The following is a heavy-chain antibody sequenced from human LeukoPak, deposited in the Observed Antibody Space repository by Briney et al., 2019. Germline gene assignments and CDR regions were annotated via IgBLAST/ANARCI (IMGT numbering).Heavy chain of an antibody. V-gene: IGHV3-74*01. J-gene: IGHJ4*02. Sequence: PGGSLRLSCAASGFTFSRYYMHWVRQAPGKGLVWVSRINSDGSSTTYADSVKGRFTISRDNAKNTLYLQMNSLKVEDTAVYYCTRVFVGDEYSSSGYWGQGILVTVSS. D-gene: IGHD6-13*01. CDR3: TRVFVGDEYSSSGY. CDR2: INSDGSST. CDR1: GFTFSRYY.